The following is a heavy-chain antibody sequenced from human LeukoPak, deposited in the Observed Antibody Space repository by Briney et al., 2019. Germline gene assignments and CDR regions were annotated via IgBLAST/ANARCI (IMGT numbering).Heavy chain of an antibody. V-gene: IGHV4-39*06. CDR3: ARGRYGWLPFDY. J-gene: IGHJ4*02. D-gene: IGHD3-16*01. Sequence: SETLSLTCTVSGGSISSSTYYWGWIRQPPGKGLEWIGIISYSGSTYYNPSLKSRVTISVDTPKNQFALKLSSVTAADTAVYYCARGRYGWLPFDYWGQGTLVTVSS. CDR1: GGSISSSTYY. CDR2: ISYSGST.